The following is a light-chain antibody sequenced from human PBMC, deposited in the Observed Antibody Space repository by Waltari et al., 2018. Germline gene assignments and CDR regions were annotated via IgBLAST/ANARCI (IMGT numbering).Light chain of an antibody. CDR1: SLRSYY. J-gene: IGLJ1*01. CDR2: GKN. Sequence: SSELTQDPAVSVALGQTVRITCQGDSLRSYYASWYQQKPGQAPVLVIYGKNNRPSGIPDRFSGSSSGNTASLTITGAQAEDEADYYCNSWDSSGNPLYVFGTGTKVTVL. V-gene: IGLV3-19*01. CDR3: NSWDSSGNPLYV.